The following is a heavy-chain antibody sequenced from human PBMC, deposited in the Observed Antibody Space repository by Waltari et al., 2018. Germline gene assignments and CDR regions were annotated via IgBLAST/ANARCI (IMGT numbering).Heavy chain of an antibody. CDR3: ARGRSAVTTLRGYYGMDV. J-gene: IGHJ6*02. CDR1: GGTFSSYA. D-gene: IGHD4-17*01. V-gene: IGHV1-69*13. CDR2: IIPIFGTA. Sequence: QVQLVQSGAEVKKPGSSVKVSCKASGGTFSSYAISWVRQAPGQGLEWMGGIIPIFGTANYAQKFQGRVTMTADESTSTAYMELSSLRSEDTAVYYCARGRSAVTTLRGYYGMDVWGQGTTVTVSS.